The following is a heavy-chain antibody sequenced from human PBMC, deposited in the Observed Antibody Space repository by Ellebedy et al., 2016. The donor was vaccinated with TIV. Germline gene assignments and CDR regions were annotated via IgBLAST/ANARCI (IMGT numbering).Heavy chain of an antibody. CDR1: GVSFSRYR. J-gene: IGHJ5*02. CDR2: IYYTGKT. D-gene: IGHD3-10*01. CDR3: AIVDLLRGGDPFDP. Sequence: GSLRLSCAASGVSFSRYRMSWVRQPPGKGLEWIANIYYTGKTFYNPSLKSRVSMSLDTSKNQFSLALTSVTTADTAVYYCAIVDLLRGGDPFDPWGQGTLVTVSS. V-gene: IGHV4-4*02.